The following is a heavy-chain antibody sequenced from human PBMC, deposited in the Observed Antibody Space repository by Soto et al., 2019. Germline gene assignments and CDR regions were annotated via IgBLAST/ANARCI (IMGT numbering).Heavy chain of an antibody. J-gene: IGHJ6*02. CDR2: IYPGDSDT. CDR3: ARKLSDYYALDV. V-gene: IGHV5-51*01. CDR1: GYRFTSYW. D-gene: IGHD2-15*01. Sequence: GESLKISCKGSGYRFTSYWIGWVRQMPGKGLEWMGVIYPGDSDTRYSPSFEGQVTISVDKSISTAYLQWSSLKASDTAIYYCARKLSDYYALDVWGQGTRVTVSS.